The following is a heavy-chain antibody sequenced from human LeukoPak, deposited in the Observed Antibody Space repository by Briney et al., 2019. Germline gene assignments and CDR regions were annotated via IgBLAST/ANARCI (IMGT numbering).Heavy chain of an antibody. CDR3: ARVRGLVSSSSIFFRLKFSYYYYMDV. D-gene: IGHD6-6*01. CDR2: INHSGST. J-gene: IGHJ6*03. CDR1: GGSFSGYY. V-gene: IGHV4-34*01. Sequence: PSETLSLTCAVYGGSFSGYYWSWIRQPPGKGLEWIGEINHSGSTNYNPSPKSRVTISVDTSKNQFSLKLSSVTAADTAVYYCARVRGLVSSSSIFFRLKFSYYYYMDVWGKGTTVTVSS.